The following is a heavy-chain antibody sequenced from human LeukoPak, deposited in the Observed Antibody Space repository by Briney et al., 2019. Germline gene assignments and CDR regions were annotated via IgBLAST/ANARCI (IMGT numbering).Heavy chain of an antibody. CDR2: IYSGGST. D-gene: IGHD4-23*01. CDR1: GFTVSSNY. J-gene: IGHJ3*02. V-gene: IGHV3-66*02. CDR3: ASCNGGNSYAFDI. Sequence: GGSLRLPCPASGFTVSSNYMSWVRQAPGKGLEGVSVIYSGGSTYYADSVKGRFTISRDNSKNTLYLQMNNLRAEDTAVYYCASCNGGNSYAFDIWGQGTMVTVSS.